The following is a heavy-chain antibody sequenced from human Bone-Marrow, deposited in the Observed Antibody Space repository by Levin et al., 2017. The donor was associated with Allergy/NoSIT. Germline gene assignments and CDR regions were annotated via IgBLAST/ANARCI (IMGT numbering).Heavy chain of an antibody. D-gene: IGHD5-24*01. Sequence: GGSLRLSCAASGFTFSDYYMNWIRQAPGKGLEWVSYISNSGNTIYYAHSVKGRFTISRDNARDSLFLHMNSLRAEDTAVYFCASGHGYNPFYYYGMDLWGQGTTVTVSS. J-gene: IGHJ6*02. CDR3: ASGHGYNPFYYYGMDL. CDR2: ISNSGNTI. V-gene: IGHV3-11*01. CDR1: GFTFSDYY.